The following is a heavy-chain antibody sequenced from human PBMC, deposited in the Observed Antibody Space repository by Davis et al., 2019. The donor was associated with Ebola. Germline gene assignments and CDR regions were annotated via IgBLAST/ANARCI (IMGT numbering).Heavy chain of an antibody. D-gene: IGHD1-1*01. CDR1: GYTFTSYY. CDR3: ARGVYNWNDDAGLGY. CDR2: INPSGGST. J-gene: IGHJ4*02. Sequence: AASVKVSCKASGYTFTSYYMHWVRQAPGQGLEWMGIINPSGGSTSYAQKFQGRVTITADESTSTAYMELSSLRSEDTAVYYCARGVYNWNDDAGLGYWGQGTLVTVSS. V-gene: IGHV1-46*01.